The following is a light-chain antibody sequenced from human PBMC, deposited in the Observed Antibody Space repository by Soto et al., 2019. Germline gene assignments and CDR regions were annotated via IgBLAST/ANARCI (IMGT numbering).Light chain of an antibody. Sequence: QSASVSGSPGQSITISCTGTSSDVGAYNYVSWYQQHPGKAPKLMIYEVNNRPSGVSNRFSGSKSGNTASLTISGLQAEDEGDYYCSSYTSSSTVVFGGGTKVTVL. CDR2: EVN. CDR1: SSDVGAYNY. CDR3: SSYTSSSTVV. V-gene: IGLV2-14*01. J-gene: IGLJ2*01.